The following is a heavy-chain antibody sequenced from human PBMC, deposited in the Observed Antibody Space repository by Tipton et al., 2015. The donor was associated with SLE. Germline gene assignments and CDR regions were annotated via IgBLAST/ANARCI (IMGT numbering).Heavy chain of an antibody. Sequence: TLSLTCTVSGASIRSYYWSWIRQPPGKGLEWIGYIFYSGSTYYNPSLESRVTISIDTSKSHFSLKLTSVTAADTAIYYCARGSRWFDDFWSGYPLGNWFDPWGQGTLVTVSS. V-gene: IGHV4-59*01. CDR3: ARGSRWFDDFWSGYPLGNWFDP. CDR2: IFYSGST. CDR1: GASIRSYY. D-gene: IGHD3-3*01. J-gene: IGHJ5*02.